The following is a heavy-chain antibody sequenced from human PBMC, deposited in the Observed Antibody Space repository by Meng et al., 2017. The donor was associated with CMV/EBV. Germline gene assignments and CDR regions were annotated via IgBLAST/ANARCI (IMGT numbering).Heavy chain of an antibody. V-gene: IGHV3-7*04. Sequence: GESLKISCAASGFTFSSYWMSWVRQAPGKGLEWVANIKQDGSEKYYVDSVKGRFTISRDNAKNSLYLQMNSLRAEDTAVYYCARVDSGYVFWGQGTLVTVSS. CDR1: GFTFSSYW. CDR3: ARVDSGYVF. D-gene: IGHD5-12*01. J-gene: IGHJ4*02. CDR2: IKQDGSEK.